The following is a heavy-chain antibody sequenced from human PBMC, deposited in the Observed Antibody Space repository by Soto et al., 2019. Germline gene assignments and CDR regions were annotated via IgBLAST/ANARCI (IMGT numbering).Heavy chain of an antibody. Sequence: ASVKVSCKASGYTVTSYDINWVRQATGQGLEWMGWMNPNSGNTGYAQKFQGRVTMTRNTSISTAYMELSSLRSEDTAVYYCARGSRAYDSSGYYFAYWGQGTLVTVSS. CDR1: GYTVTSYD. V-gene: IGHV1-8*01. J-gene: IGHJ4*02. CDR2: MNPNSGNT. CDR3: ARGSRAYDSSGYYFAY. D-gene: IGHD3-22*01.